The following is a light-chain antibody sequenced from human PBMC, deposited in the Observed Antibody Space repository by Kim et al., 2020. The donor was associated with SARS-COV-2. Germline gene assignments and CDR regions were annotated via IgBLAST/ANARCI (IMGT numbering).Light chain of an antibody. J-gene: IGKJ2*01. V-gene: IGKV3-20*01. Sequence: EVVLTQSPGTLSLSPGERATLSCRASQSVSSNFLAWYQQKPGQAPRLLIYHASGRATGIPDRFSGSGSGTDFTLTISRLEPEDFAVYYCQQYGSSAAYTFGQGTKLDI. CDR3: QQYGSSAAYT. CDR2: HAS. CDR1: QSVSSNF.